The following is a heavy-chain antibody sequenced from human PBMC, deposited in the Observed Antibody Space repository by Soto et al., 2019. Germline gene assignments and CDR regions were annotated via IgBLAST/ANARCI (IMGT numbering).Heavy chain of an antibody. CDR1: GDRFTSYY. V-gene: IGHV1-46*01. CDR2: INPSGGST. CDR3: ASYDIVVVPAAPSNYAEYFQH. J-gene: IGHJ1*01. D-gene: IGHD2-2*01. Sequence: GASVKVCCKACGDRFTSYYRRWVRQATRKGLEWMGIINPSGGSTSYAQKFQGRVTITADKSTSTAYMELSSLRSEDTAVYYCASYDIVVVPAAPSNYAEYFQHWGQRTLVTVSS.